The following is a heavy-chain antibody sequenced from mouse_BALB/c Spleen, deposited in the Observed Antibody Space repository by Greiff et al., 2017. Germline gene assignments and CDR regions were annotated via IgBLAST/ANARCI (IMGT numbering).Heavy chain of an antibody. V-gene: IGHV5-6*02. CDR3: ARRLYDDDGAFDY. CDR2: ISSGGGYT. CDR1: GFTFSSYG. D-gene: IGHD2-4*01. J-gene: IGHJ2*01. Sequence: EVKLMESGGDLVKPGGSLKLSCAASGFTFSSYGMSWVRQTPDKRLEWVATISSGGGYTYYPDSVKGRFTIARDNAKNTLYLQMSSLKSEDTAMYYCARRLYDDDGAFDYWGQGTTLTVSS.